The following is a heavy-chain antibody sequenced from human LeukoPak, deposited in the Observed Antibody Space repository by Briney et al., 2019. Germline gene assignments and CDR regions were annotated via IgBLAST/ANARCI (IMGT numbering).Heavy chain of an antibody. Sequence: GGSLRLSCAASGVTFSNHAMSWVRQAPGKGLEWVSGITGSGGSTYHAESVKGRFTISRDNSKNTLYLQMNSLRAEDTAVYYCAKDPGDSAVAGTGYWGQGTLVTVSS. J-gene: IGHJ4*02. V-gene: IGHV3-23*01. CDR3: AKDPGDSAVAGTGY. CDR1: GVTFSNHA. CDR2: ITGSGGST. D-gene: IGHD6-19*01.